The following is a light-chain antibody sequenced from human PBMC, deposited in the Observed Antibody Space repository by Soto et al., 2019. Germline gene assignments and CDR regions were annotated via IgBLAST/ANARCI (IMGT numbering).Light chain of an antibody. J-gene: IGLJ3*02. Sequence: QSVLTQPRSVSGSPGQSVTISCTGTSSNVGGYSYVSWYQQHPGIAPQLIIYDVTKRPSGVPDRFSGSKSGNTASLTISGLQADDESDYYCCSYAGSYSWVFGGGTKLTVL. V-gene: IGLV2-11*01. CDR2: DVT. CDR3: CSYAGSYSWV. CDR1: SSNVGGYSY.